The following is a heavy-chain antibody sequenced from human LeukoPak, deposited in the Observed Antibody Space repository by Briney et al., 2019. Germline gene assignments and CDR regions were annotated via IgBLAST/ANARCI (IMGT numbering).Heavy chain of an antibody. CDR2: IYSGGST. CDR1: GFTVSTNY. CDR3: VKDVSMQPNFDY. J-gene: IGHJ4*02. Sequence: GGSLRLSCAASGFTVSTNYITWVRQAPGKGLEWVSVIYSGGSTYYADSVKGRFTISRDNSKNTLYLQMSSLRAEDTAVYYCVKDVSMQPNFDYWGQGTLVTVSS. V-gene: IGHV3-66*01. D-gene: IGHD1-14*01.